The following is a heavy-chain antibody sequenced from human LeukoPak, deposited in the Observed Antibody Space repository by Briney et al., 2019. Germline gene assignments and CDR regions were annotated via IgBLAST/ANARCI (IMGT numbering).Heavy chain of an antibody. CDR3: ARDYGGKFDY. CDR2: ISYSGNT. CDR1: RGSISRFY. V-gene: IGHV4-59*01. D-gene: IGHD4-23*01. Sequence: AETLSLTCTVSRGSISRFYWSWIRQPPGQGLEWIGYISYSGNTKYNPSLKSRVTISVDTSKNQFSLKLSSVTAADTAVYYCARDYGGKFDYWGQGTLVTVSS. J-gene: IGHJ4*02.